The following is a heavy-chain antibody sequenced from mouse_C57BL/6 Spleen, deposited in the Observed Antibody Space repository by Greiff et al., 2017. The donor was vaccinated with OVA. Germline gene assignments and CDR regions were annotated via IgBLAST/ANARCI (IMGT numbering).Heavy chain of an antibody. V-gene: IGHV1-80*01. D-gene: IGHD1-1*01. Sequence: QVQLKQSGAELVKPGASVKISCKASGYAFSSYWMNWVKQRPGKGLEWIGQIYPGDGDTNYNGKFKGKATLTADKSSSTAYMQLSSLTSEDSAVYFCARYGTTVVADYAMDYWGQGTSVTVSS. CDR3: ARYGTTVVADYAMDY. CDR2: IYPGDGDT. CDR1: GYAFSSYW. J-gene: IGHJ4*01.